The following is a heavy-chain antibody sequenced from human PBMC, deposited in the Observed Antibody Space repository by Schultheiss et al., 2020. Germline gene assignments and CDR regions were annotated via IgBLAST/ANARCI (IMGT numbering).Heavy chain of an antibody. CDR1: GDSISNSNW. CDR3: ARKRGYSYGFDS. D-gene: IGHD5-18*01. V-gene: IGHV4-4*02. Sequence: SETLSLTCAVSGDSISNSNWWSWVRQPPGKGLEWIGEIYHGGGTNYNPSLKSRVTISVDKSENQFSLKLNSVTAADTAVYYCARKRGYSYGFDSWGQGALVTVSS. CDR2: IYHGGGT. J-gene: IGHJ5*01.